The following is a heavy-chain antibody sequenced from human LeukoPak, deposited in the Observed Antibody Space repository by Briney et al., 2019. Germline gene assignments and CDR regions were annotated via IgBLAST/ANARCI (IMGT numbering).Heavy chain of an antibody. CDR3: TRAAGSGSGGMDV. D-gene: IGHD6-25*01. V-gene: IGHV6-1*01. J-gene: IGHJ6*02. CDR1: GDSVSSHSAA. Sequence: SQTLSLTCAISGDSVSSHSAAWSWIRQSPLRGLEWLGRKYYQAKLFNYYAESVKSRITLNPDTSKNQFSLQPKSVTPEDTAVYYCTRAAGSGSGGMDVWGQGTTVAVSS. CDR2: KYYQAKLFN.